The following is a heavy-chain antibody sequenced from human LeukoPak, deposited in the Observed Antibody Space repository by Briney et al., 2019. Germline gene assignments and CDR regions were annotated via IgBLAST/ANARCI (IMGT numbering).Heavy chain of an antibody. CDR2: IRYDGSNK. Sequence: GGSLRLSCAASGFTFSSYGMHWVRQAPGKGLEWVAFIRYDGSNKYYADSVKGRFTISRDNSKNTLYLQMNSLRAEDTAVYYCAKDGDFWSGETYYFDYWGQGTLVTVSS. J-gene: IGHJ4*02. CDR3: AKDGDFWSGETYYFDY. D-gene: IGHD3-3*01. CDR1: GFTFSSYG. V-gene: IGHV3-30*02.